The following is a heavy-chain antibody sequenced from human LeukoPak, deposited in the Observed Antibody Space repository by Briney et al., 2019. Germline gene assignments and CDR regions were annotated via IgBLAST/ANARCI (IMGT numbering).Heavy chain of an antibody. CDR2: FDPEDGET. Sequence: GASVKVSCKVSGYILTELSMHWVRQAPGKGLEWMGGFDPEDGETIYTQKFQGRVTMTEDTSTDTAYMELSSLRSEDTAVYFCTTDILDYSSTTSCQKGNSWGQGTLVTVSS. D-gene: IGHD2-2*01. V-gene: IGHV1-24*01. J-gene: IGHJ4*02. CDR3: TTDILDYSSTTSCQKGNS. CDR1: GYILTELS.